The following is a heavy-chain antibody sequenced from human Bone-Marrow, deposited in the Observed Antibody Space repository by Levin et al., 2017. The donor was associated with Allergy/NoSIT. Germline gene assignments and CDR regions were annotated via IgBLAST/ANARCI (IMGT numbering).Heavy chain of an antibody. J-gene: IGHJ4*02. CDR1: GFTFSSYW. D-gene: IGHD3-10*01. CDR3: ARAGLDGSGTPND. V-gene: IGHV3-7*01. Sequence: GGSLRLSCAASGFTFSSYWMSWVRQAPGKGLEWVANIKQDGSEKFYVDSVKGRFTLSRDNAKNLMYLQMDSLRPEDTAVYYCARAGLDGSGTPNDWGQGTLVTVSS. CDR2: IKQDGSEK.